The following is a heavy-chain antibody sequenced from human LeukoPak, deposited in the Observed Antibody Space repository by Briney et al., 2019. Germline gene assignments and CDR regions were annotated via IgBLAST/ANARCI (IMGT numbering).Heavy chain of an antibody. CDR2: IIPIFGTA. J-gene: IGHJ3*02. V-gene: IGHV1-69*05. CDR3: YYDSSGYYYTRDAFDI. CDR1: GGTFSSYA. Sequence: SVKVSCKASGGTFSSYAISWVRQAPGQGLEWMGRIIPIFGTANYAQKFQGRVTITTDESTSTAYMELSSLRSEDAAVYYCYYDSSGYYYTRDAFDIWGQGTMVTVSS. D-gene: IGHD3-22*01.